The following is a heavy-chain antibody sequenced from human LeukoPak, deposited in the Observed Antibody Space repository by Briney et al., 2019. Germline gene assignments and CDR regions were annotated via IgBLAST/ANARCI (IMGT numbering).Heavy chain of an antibody. V-gene: IGHV4-39*07. CDR2: IYYSGST. Sequence: PSETLSLTCTVSGGSISSSSYYWGWIRQPPGKGLEWIGSIYYSGSTYYNPSLKSRVTISLDRSKNQFSVKVNSVTAADTAVYYCARNYYGSGSYYIDLWGQGALVTVSS. CDR1: GGSISSSSYY. J-gene: IGHJ5*02. CDR3: ARNYYGSGSYYIDL. D-gene: IGHD3-10*01.